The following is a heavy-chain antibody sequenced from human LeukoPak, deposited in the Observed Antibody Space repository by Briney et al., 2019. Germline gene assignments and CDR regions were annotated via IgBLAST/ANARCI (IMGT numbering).Heavy chain of an antibody. J-gene: IGHJ4*02. V-gene: IGHV3-30*18. Sequence: GGSLRLSCAASGFTFSSYGMHWVRQAPGKGLEWVAVISYDGSNKYYADSVKGRFTISRDNSKNTLYLQMNSLGAEDTAVYYCAKDYYDILSGLLDYWGQGTLVTVSS. CDR3: AKDYYDILSGLLDY. CDR1: GFTFSSYG. CDR2: ISYDGSNK. D-gene: IGHD3-9*01.